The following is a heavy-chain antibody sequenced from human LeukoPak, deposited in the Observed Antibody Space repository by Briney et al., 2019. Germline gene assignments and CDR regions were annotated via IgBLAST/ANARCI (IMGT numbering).Heavy chain of an antibody. D-gene: IGHD6-6*01. CDR1: GYTFTTYG. Sequence: ASVKVSCKASGYTFTTYGISWVRQAPGQGLEWMGWISAYNGNTNCAQQFQGRVTMTTDTSMSTAYMELRSLRSDDTAVYYCARDLIAVRPGWFDPEGQGPRVTVSA. CDR2: ISAYNGNT. CDR3: ARDLIAVRPGWFDP. J-gene: IGHJ5*02. V-gene: IGHV1-18*01.